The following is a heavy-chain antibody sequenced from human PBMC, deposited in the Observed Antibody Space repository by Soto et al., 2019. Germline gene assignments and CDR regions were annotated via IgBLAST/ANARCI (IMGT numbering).Heavy chain of an antibody. V-gene: IGHV3-23*01. CDR1: GFTFSSYA. Sequence: PGGSLRLSCAASGFTFSSYAMSWVRQAPGKGLEWVSAISGSGGSTYYADSVKGRFTISRDNSKNTLYLQMNSLRAEDTAVYYCAKDSAVNIVVVPAARDGAFDIWGQGTMVTVSS. CDR3: AKDSAVNIVVVPAARDGAFDI. D-gene: IGHD2-2*01. CDR2: ISGSGGST. J-gene: IGHJ3*02.